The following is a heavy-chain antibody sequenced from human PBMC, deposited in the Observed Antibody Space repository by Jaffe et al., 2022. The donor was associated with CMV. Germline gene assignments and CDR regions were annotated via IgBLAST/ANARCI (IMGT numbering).Heavy chain of an antibody. CDR2: ISGRSSGT. CDR1: GFTFSSYV. V-gene: IGHV3-23*04. D-gene: IGHD1-1*01. J-gene: IGHJ4*02. CDR3: ARDTTHEY. Sequence: DVQLVESGGSLVQPGGSLRLSCAASGFTFSSYVMSWVRQAPGKGLEWVSAISGRSSGTYYADSVRGRFTISRDNSQNTLYLQMNSLRAEDAAVYYCARDTTHEYWGQGTLVAVSS.